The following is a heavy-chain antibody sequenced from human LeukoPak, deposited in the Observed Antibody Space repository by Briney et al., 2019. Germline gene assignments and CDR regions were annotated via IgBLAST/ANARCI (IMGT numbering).Heavy chain of an antibody. J-gene: IGHJ4*02. CDR1: GGTFSSNA. CDR3: ARPTTAGDSSGYLYYFDH. D-gene: IGHD3-22*01. Sequence: SVTVSCKASGGTFSSNAISWVRQAPGQGLEWMGGIIAIFGTANYAQKFQGRVTITADESTSTAYMELSSLRSEDTAVYYCARPTTAGDSSGYLYYFDHWGQGTLVTVSS. CDR2: IIAIFGTA. V-gene: IGHV1-69*01.